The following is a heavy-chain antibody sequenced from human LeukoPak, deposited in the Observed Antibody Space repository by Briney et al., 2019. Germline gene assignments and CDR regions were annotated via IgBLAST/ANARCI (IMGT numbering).Heavy chain of an antibody. D-gene: IGHD3-22*01. CDR3: ARGDYYDSSGYYLFDY. J-gene: IGHJ4*02. CDR1: GGSISCYY. Sequence: SETLSLTCTVSGGSISCYYWSWIRQPPGKGLEWIGHIYYSGSTNYNPSLKSRVTISVDTSKNQFSLKLSSVTAADTAVYYCARGDYYDSSGYYLFDYWGQGTLVTVSS. V-gene: IGHV4-59*01. CDR2: IYYSGST.